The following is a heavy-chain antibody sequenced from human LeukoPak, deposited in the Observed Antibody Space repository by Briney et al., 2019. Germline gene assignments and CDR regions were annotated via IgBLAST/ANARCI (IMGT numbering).Heavy chain of an antibody. CDR1: GYTFTNYG. J-gene: IGHJ6*03. Sequence: ASVKVSCKASGYTFTNYGISWVRQAPGQGLEWMGWISANNGNTNYAQKFQGRVTITADKSTSTAYMELSSLRSEDTAVYYCARGGDCSSTSCYAGNYYYYYMDVWGKGTTVTVSS. CDR3: ARGGDCSSTSCYAGNYYYYYMDV. D-gene: IGHD2-2*01. CDR2: ISANNGNT. V-gene: IGHV1-18*01.